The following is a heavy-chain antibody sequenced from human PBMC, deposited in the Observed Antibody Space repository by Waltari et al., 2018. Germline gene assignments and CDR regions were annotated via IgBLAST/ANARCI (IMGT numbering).Heavy chain of an antibody. CDR2: IKQDGSEK. CDR3: ASRRYVDY. J-gene: IGHJ4*02. V-gene: IGHV3-7*03. CDR1: GFTFSSYW. Sequence: EVQLVESGGGLVQPGGSLRLSCAASGFTFSSYWSSWVRQAPGKGLEWVANIKQDGSEKYYVDSVKGRFTISRDNAKNSLYLQMNSLRAEDTAVYYCASRRYVDYWGQGTLVTVSS.